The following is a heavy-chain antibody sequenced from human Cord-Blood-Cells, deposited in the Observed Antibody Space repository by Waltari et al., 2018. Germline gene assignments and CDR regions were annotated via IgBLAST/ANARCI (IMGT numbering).Heavy chain of an antibody. CDR3: ARVFLVVVPAAFDI. V-gene: IGHV4-31*03. D-gene: IGHD2-2*01. CDR2: IYYSGST. J-gene: IGHJ3*02. Sequence: QVQLQESGPGLVKPSQTLSLTCTVSGGSISSGGYYWSWIRQHPGKGLEWIGYIYYSGSTYYNPSLKSRVTTSVDTSKNQFSLKLSSVTAADTAVYYCARVFLVVVPAAFDIWGQGTMVTVSS. CDR1: GGSISSGGYY.